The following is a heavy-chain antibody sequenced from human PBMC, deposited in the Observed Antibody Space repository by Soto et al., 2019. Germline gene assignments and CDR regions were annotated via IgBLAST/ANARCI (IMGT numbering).Heavy chain of an antibody. J-gene: IGHJ4*02. CDR2: INHSGRT. V-gene: IGHV4-34*01. CDR3: ARGSESTSGSLDY. CDR1: GGSFSGYY. D-gene: IGHD2-2*01. Sequence: QVQLQQWGAGLLKPSETLSLTCAVYGGSFSGYYWSWVRPSPGPGLAWIGEINHSGRTKYNPSLKGRGTISVDTAKNQLALKLTSMSAADTAVYFCARGSESTSGSLDYLGQGTLVAVSS.